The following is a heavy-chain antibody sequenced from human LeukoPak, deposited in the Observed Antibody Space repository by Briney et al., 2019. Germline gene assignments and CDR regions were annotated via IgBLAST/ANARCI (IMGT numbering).Heavy chain of an antibody. CDR1: GGSISSGGYS. J-gene: IGHJ5*02. D-gene: IGHD3-3*01. CDR3: ARGMYDFWSGSKATWFDP. Sequence: PSQTLSLTRAVSGGSISSGGYSWSWIRQPPGKGLEWIGYIYHSGSTYYNPSLKSRVTISVDRSKNQFSLKLSSVTAADTAVYYCARGMYDFWSGSKATWFDPWGQGTLVTVSS. CDR2: IYHSGST. V-gene: IGHV4-30-2*01.